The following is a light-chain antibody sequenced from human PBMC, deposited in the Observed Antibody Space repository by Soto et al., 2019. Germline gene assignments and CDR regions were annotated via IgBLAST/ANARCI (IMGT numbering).Light chain of an antibody. CDR2: GAF. CDR3: QKRSNWPPN. CDR1: PSVANF. V-gene: IGKV3-11*01. Sequence: EIVLTQSPATLSLSPVERATLSCRASPSVANFVAWYQQKPGQAPRLLIYGAFNRATGIPARFSGSGSGTDFTLTISSLEPEDSAVYYCQKRSNWPPNFGQGTRLEIK. J-gene: IGKJ5*01.